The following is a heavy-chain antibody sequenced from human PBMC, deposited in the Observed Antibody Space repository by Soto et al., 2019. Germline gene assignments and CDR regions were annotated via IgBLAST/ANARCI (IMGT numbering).Heavy chain of an antibody. Sequence: SETLSLTCTVSGGSISSNYWSWIRQPPGKGLEWIGYIYYSGSTNYNPSLKSRVTISVDTSKNQFSLKLSSVTAADTAVYYCASAPDRDWFDPWGQGTLVTVSS. V-gene: IGHV4-59*08. J-gene: IGHJ5*02. CDR2: IYYSGST. CDR1: GGSISSNY. CDR3: ASAPDRDWFDP.